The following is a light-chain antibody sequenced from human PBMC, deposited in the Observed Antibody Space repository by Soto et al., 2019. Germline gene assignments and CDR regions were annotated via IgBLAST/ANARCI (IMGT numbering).Light chain of an antibody. Sequence: DIEFTQSPSTLSWSAGERATLTCRASQTVSRKLAWYQQKPGKAPRLLIYDASSWASGIPSRFSGSGSGTEFTLTISSLEPDDFAAYYCQQHSNWATFGPGTKVDIK. CDR1: QTVSRK. CDR2: DAS. J-gene: IGKJ1*01. CDR3: QQHSNWAT. V-gene: IGKV3-11*01.